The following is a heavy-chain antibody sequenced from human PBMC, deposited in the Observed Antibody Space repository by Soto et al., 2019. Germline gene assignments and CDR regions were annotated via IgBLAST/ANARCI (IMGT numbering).Heavy chain of an antibody. Sequence: ASVTVSCTASGGTFSSYAISWVRQAPGQGLEWMGGIIPIFGTANYAQKFQGRVTITADESTSTAYMELSSLRSEDTAVYYCARSYSNYLFFYGMDVWGQLTTVPVSS. CDR3: ARSYSNYLFFYGMDV. CDR1: GGTFSSYA. J-gene: IGHJ6*02. CDR2: IIPIFGTA. D-gene: IGHD4-4*01. V-gene: IGHV1-69*13.